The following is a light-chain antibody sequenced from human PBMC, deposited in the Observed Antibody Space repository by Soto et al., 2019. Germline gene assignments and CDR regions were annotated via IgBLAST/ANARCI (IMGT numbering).Light chain of an antibody. J-gene: IGKJ4*01. CDR2: DAS. CDR1: QSFSSS. CDR3: QQYNIWPFT. Sequence: EIVMTQSPATLSVSPGERATLSCRASQSFSSSLAWYQQKPGQAPRLLIYDASARATGIPARFSGSVSGTEFTLTISSLQSEDFAVYFWQQYNIWPFTFVGGTKLEI. V-gene: IGKV3-15*01.